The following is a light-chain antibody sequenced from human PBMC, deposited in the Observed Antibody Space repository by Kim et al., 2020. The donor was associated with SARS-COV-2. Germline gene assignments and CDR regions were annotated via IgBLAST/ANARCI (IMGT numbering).Light chain of an antibody. V-gene: IGKV1-5*01. CDR3: LHHSTYPFT. CDR2: DGS. CDR1: QSIGDL. J-gene: IGKJ5*01. Sequence: ASVGDRVTITCRARQSIGDLLEWYQQKAGKAPKLLIHDGSSVESGVPSRFSGSGSGTQFTLTITSLQPDDVATYYCLHHSTYPFTFGHGTQLEIK.